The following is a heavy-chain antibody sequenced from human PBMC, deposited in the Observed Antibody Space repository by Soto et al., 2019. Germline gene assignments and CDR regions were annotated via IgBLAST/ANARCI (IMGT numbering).Heavy chain of an antibody. J-gene: IGHJ6*02. Sequence: GASVKVPCKASGYTFTGYYMHWVRQAPGQGLEWMGWINPNSGGTNYAQKFQGRVTMTRDTSISTAYMELSRLRSDDTAVYYCAREKGLMVYARGYGMDVWGQGTTVTVSS. D-gene: IGHD2-8*01. CDR1: GYTFTGYY. CDR3: AREKGLMVYARGYGMDV. V-gene: IGHV1-2*02. CDR2: INPNSGGT.